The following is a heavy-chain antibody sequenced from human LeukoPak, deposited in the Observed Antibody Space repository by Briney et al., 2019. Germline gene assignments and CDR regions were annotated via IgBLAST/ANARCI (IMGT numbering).Heavy chain of an antibody. CDR3: ARIYCSSTNCYRHFDY. J-gene: IGHJ4*02. CDR1: GFTFGTYW. Sequence: GGSLRLSCTASGFTFGTYWMPWVRQAPGKGLEWVANMKQDGSEKYYVDSVKGRFTISRDNAKNSLYLQMNSLRAEDTAVYYCARIYCSSTNCYRHFDYWGQGTLVTVSS. D-gene: IGHD2-2*01. V-gene: IGHV3-7*01. CDR2: MKQDGSEK.